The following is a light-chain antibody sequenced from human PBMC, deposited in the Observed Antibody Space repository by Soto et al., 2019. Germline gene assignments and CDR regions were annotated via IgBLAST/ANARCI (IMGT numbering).Light chain of an antibody. J-gene: IGKJ4*01. V-gene: IGKV1D-12*01. CDR3: QQTYNFPVT. Sequence: DIQMTQSPSSLSSSVLERFTITCRASHGISSWLAWYQQKPGKAPNLLIYTASTLQTGVPSRFSGSGSGTDFTLTISSLQTEDFATYYCQQTYNFPVTFGGGTKVDIK. CDR2: TAS. CDR1: HGISSW.